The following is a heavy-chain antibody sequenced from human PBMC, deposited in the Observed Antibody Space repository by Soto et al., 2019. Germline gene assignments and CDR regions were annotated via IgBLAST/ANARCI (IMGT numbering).Heavy chain of an antibody. CDR1: GGSFSGYY. Sequence: PSDTLSLTCAVYGGSFSGYYWSWIRQPPGKGLEWIGEINHSGSTNYNPSLKSRVTISVDTSKNQFSLKLSSVTAADTAVYYCARVGFNWNDDYYGMDVWGQGTTVTVSS. J-gene: IGHJ6*02. CDR2: INHSGST. D-gene: IGHD1-20*01. CDR3: ARVGFNWNDDYYGMDV. V-gene: IGHV4-34*01.